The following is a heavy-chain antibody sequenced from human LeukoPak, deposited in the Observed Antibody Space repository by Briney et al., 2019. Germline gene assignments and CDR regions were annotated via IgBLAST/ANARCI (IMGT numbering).Heavy chain of an antibody. J-gene: IGHJ4*02. CDR1: GGTFSSYA. CDR2: IIPIFGTA. Sequence: ASVKVSCKASGGTFSSYAISWVRQAPGQGLEWMGGIIPIFGTANYAQKFQGRVTITADESTSTAYMELRSLRSDDTAVYYCAREHSSGRTFDYWGQGTLVTVSS. D-gene: IGHD6-19*01. CDR3: AREHSSGRTFDY. V-gene: IGHV1-69*13.